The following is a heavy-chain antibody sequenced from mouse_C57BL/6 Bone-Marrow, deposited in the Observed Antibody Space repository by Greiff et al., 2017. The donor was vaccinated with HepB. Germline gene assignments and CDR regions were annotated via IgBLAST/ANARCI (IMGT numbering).Heavy chain of an antibody. Sequence: QVQLQQPGAELVKPGASVKLSCKASGYTFTSYWMHWVKQRPGRGLEWIGRIDPNSGGTKYNEKFKSKATLTGDKPSSTAYMQRSSLTSEDSAVYYCARDYYGSSYLYYFDYWGQGTTLTVSS. CDR3: ARDYYGSSYLYYFDY. J-gene: IGHJ2*01. CDR1: GYTFTSYW. D-gene: IGHD1-1*01. V-gene: IGHV1-72*01. CDR2: IDPNSGGT.